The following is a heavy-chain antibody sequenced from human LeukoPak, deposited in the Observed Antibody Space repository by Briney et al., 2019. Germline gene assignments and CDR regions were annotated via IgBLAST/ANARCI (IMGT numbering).Heavy chain of an antibody. CDR1: GFTFSSYD. Sequence: GRSLRLSCAASGFTFSSYDMHWVRQAPGKGLEWVSYITTSSSTVSYADSVKGRFTISRDSAKNSLYLQMNSLRDEDTAVYYCARDHNYAFDYWGQGTLVTVSS. D-gene: IGHD5-24*01. CDR3: ARDHNYAFDY. CDR2: ITTSSSTV. V-gene: IGHV3-48*02. J-gene: IGHJ4*02.